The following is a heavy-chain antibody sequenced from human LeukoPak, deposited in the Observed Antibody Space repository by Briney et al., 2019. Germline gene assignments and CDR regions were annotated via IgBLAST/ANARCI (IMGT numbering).Heavy chain of an antibody. V-gene: IGHV3-30*02. J-gene: IGHJ4*02. CDR2: IRYDGSYQ. Sequence: GSLRLSCAASGFTFSSYDVHWVRQAPGKGLEWLAFIRYDGSYQYYADSVKGRFTISRDNSKNALYLQMNSLRAEDTAVYYCATPKADYYPFDYWGQGTLVTVSS. CDR3: ATPKADYYPFDY. CDR1: GFTFSSYD. D-gene: IGHD3-22*01.